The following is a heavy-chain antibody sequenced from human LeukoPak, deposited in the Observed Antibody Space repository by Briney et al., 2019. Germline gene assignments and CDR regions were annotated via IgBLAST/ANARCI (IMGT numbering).Heavy chain of an antibody. V-gene: IGHV3-15*01. D-gene: IGHD1-20*01. CDR1: GFTFSNAW. CDR2: IKSKTDGGTT. J-gene: IGHJ3*02. Sequence: GGSLRLSCAASGFTFSNAWMSWVRQAPGKGLEWVGRIKSKTDGGTTDYAAPVKGRFTISRDDSKNTLYLQMNSLKTEDTAVYYCTTSLTLITGIGDAFDIWGQGTMVTVSS. CDR3: TTSLTLITGIGDAFDI.